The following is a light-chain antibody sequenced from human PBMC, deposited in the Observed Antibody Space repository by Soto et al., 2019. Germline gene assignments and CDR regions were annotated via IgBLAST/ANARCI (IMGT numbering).Light chain of an antibody. CDR1: QSVDSTY. J-gene: IGKJ2*01. V-gene: IGKV3-20*01. Sequence: EIVLTQSPGTLSLSPGERATLSCRASQSVDSTYLAWYQQKPAQAPRLLIYATSNRAAGIPDRFSGSGSGTDFTLTISRLEPEDVAVYYCRQYDTSPPMYTFGQGTKVEIK. CDR3: RQYDTSPPMYT. CDR2: ATS.